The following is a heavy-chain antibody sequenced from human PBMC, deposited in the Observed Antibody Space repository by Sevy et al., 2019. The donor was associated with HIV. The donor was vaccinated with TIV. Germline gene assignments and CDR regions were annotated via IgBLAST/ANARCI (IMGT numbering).Heavy chain of an antibody. D-gene: IGHD2-21*02. Sequence: GGSLRLSCAASGFTLSSYDMHWVRQAPGKGLEWVAVISDDGSNKYYADSVKGRFTISRDNSKNTLYLQMNSLRAEDTAVYYCAREGLLFRRNYFDYWGQGALVTVSS. CDR1: GFTLSSYD. J-gene: IGHJ4*02. CDR2: ISDDGSNK. V-gene: IGHV3-30-3*01. CDR3: AREGLLFRRNYFDY.